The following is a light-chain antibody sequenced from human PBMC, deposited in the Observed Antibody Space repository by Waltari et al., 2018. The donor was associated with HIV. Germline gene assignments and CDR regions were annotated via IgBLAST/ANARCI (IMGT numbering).Light chain of an antibody. V-gene: IGKV1-33*01. Sequence: DIQMTQSPSSLSASVGDRVTISCQASQDISNYLNWYQQKPGKAPKLLIYDASNLETGVPSRFSGRGSGTDFTFAISSLQHEDIATYYCQQYDNLPLTFGGGTRV. CDR2: DAS. J-gene: IGKJ4*01. CDR1: QDISNY. CDR3: QQYDNLPLT.